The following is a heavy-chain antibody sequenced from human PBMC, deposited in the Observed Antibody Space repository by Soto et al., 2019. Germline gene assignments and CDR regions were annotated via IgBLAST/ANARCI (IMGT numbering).Heavy chain of an antibody. CDR1: GFTFSSYG. V-gene: IGHV3-30*18. Sequence: GGSLRLSCAASGFTFSSYGMHWVRQAPGKGLEWVAVISYDGSNKYYADSVKGRFTISRDNSKNTLYLQMNSLRAEDTAVYYCAKDDYPAGTIAVSGADYWGQGTLVTVSS. CDR2: ISYDGSNK. CDR3: AKDDYPAGTIAVSGADY. D-gene: IGHD2-15*01. J-gene: IGHJ4*02.